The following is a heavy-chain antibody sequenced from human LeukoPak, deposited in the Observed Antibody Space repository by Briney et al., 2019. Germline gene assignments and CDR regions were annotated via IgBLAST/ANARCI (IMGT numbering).Heavy chain of an antibody. V-gene: IGHV3-30*04. J-gene: IGHJ5*02. CDR3: ARAKGGIAVAGVWFDP. CDR1: GFTFSSYA. D-gene: IGHD6-19*01. CDR2: ISYDGSNK. Sequence: GGSLRLSCAASGFTFSSYAMHWARQAPGKGLEWVAVISYDGSNKYYADSVKGRFTIPRDNSKNTLYLQMNSLRAEDTAVYYCARAKGGIAVAGVWFDPWGQGTLVTVSS.